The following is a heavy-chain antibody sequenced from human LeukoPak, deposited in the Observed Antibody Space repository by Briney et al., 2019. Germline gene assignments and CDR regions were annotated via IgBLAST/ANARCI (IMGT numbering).Heavy chain of an antibody. Sequence: ASVKVSCKASGYTFTNYPINWVRQAPGQGLEWKGWINPNTANPTYAQDFTGRFVFSLDTSVNTAYLQISSLKAEDTAVYYCARGAKDSSGYSPTYAYIWGQGTMVTVSS. CDR2: INPNTANP. CDR1: GYTFTNYP. D-gene: IGHD3-22*01. J-gene: IGHJ3*02. V-gene: IGHV7-4-1*02. CDR3: ARGAKDSSGYSPTYAYI.